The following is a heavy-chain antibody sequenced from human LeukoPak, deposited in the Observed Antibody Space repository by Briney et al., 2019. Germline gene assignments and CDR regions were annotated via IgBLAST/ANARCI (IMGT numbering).Heavy chain of an antibody. CDR1: GFTFSSYA. CDR3: ARDPNITPDY. Sequence: GGSLRLSCAASGFTFSSYAMSWVRQAPGKGLEWVSAISGSGGSTYYADSVKGRFTISRDNPKNTLYAQMNSLRAEDTAVYYCARDPNITPDYWGQGTLVTVSS. CDR2: ISGSGGST. V-gene: IGHV3-23*01. J-gene: IGHJ4*02. D-gene: IGHD2/OR15-2a*01.